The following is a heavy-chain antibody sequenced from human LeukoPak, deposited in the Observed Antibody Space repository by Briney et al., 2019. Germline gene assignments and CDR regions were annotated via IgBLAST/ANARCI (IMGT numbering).Heavy chain of an antibody. V-gene: IGHV4-4*07. J-gene: IGHJ6*02. Sequence: SETLSLTCTVSGGSISSYYGSGIRQPAGKGLEWIGRIYTSGSTNYNPSLKSRVTMSVDTSKNQFSLKLSSVTAADTAVYYCAREKDCSSTSCFPYYGMDIWGQGTTVTVSS. D-gene: IGHD2-2*01. CDR2: IYTSGST. CDR1: GGSISSYY. CDR3: AREKDCSSTSCFPYYGMDI.